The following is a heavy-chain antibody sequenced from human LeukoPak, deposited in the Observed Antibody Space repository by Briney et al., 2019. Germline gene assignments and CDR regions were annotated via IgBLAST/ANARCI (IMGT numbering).Heavy chain of an antibody. D-gene: IGHD3-3*01. Sequence: SETLSLTCAVYGGSFSGYYWSWIRQPPGKGLEWIGEINHSGSTNYNPSLKSRVTISVDTSKNQFSLKLSSVTAADTAVYYCARGGYDFWSGYSTYGMDVWGQGTTVTVSS. V-gene: IGHV4-34*01. CDR3: ARGGYDFWSGYSTYGMDV. CDR2: INHSGST. CDR1: GGSFSGYY. J-gene: IGHJ6*02.